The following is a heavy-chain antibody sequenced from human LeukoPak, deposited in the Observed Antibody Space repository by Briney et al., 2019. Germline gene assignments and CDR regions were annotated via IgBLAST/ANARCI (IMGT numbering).Heavy chain of an antibody. CDR1: GFTVSSNS. CDR3: ARRAGAYSHPYDY. Sequence: GGSLRLSCTVSGFTVSSNSMSWVRQAPGKGLEWVSFIYSDNTHYSDSVKGRFTISRDDSKNTQYLQMNSLRAEDPAVYYCARRAGAYSHPYDYWGQGTLVTVSS. J-gene: IGHJ4*02. D-gene: IGHD4/OR15-4a*01. V-gene: IGHV3-53*01. CDR2: IYSDNT.